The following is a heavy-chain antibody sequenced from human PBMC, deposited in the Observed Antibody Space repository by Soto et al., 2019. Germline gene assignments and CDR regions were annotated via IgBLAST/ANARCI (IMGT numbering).Heavy chain of an antibody. D-gene: IGHD3-10*01. V-gene: IGHV4-4*07. CDR1: GGSISTYY. J-gene: IGHJ4*02. Sequence: SETLSLTCTVSGGSISTYYWSWLRQPAGKGLEWIGRIYTGGSTNYNPSLKNRVTMSIDTSKNQFSLRLTSVTAADTAVYFCARVSGNYYGSGSYSLDYWGQGXLVTVSS. CDR3: ARVSGNYYGSGSYSLDY. CDR2: IYTGGST.